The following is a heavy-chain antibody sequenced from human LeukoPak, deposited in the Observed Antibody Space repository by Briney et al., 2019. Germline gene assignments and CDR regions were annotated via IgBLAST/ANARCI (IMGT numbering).Heavy chain of an antibody. CDR3: ARISSSPGGRGDAFDI. CDR1: GGSISSYY. D-gene: IGHD6-6*01. CDR2: IYYSGST. Sequence: SETLSLTCTVSGGSISSYYWSWIRQPPGKGLEWIGYIYYSGSTNYNPSLKSRVTISVDTSKNQFSLKLSSVTAADTAVYYCARISSSPGGRGDAFDIWGQGTMVTVSS. J-gene: IGHJ3*02. V-gene: IGHV4-59*01.